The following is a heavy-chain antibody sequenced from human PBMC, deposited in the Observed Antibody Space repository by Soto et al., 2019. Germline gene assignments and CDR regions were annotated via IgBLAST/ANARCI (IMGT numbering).Heavy chain of an antibody. CDR1: GFIFSNYA. CDR3: ASIKRPSGHGSRDKAGYYFDY. CDR2: ISGSGDET. V-gene: IGHV3-23*01. D-gene: IGHD3-22*01. J-gene: IGHJ4*02. Sequence: GWSLRLSCTASGFIFSNYALNWVRLAPGKGPEWVSSISGSGDETYYADSVKGRFTISRDNSKNTLYLQMNSLRAEDTAVYYCASIKRPSGHGSRDKAGYYFDYWGQGTLVTVSS.